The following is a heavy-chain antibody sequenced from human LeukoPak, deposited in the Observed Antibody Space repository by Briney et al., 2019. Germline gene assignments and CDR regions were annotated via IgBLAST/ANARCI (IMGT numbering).Heavy chain of an antibody. CDR1: GFTFSNFW. CDR2: IDRDGSRI. CDR3: VRGNDYGGPHY. J-gene: IGHJ4*02. D-gene: IGHD4-23*01. Sequence: GGSLRLSCAASGFTFSNFWMHWVRQAPGKGLVWVSRIDRDGSRINYADSVKGRFTISRDNGKNTLFLQMNSLRAEDAAVYYCVRGNDYGGPHYWGQGTLVTVSS. V-gene: IGHV3-74*01.